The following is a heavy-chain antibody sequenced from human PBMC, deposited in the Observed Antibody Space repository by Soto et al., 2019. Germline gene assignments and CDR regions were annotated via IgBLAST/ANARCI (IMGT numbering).Heavy chain of an antibody. Sequence: SVKVSCKASGDTFSNYAICWVRQAPGQGLEWIGGIIPILGSANYAQKFQGRVTISADGSTNTANLELSSLRSEDTAVYYCARFKVGTTTDYYYGMDVWGQGTTVTSP. CDR2: IIPILGSA. CDR3: ARFKVGTTTDYYYGMDV. J-gene: IGHJ6*02. CDR1: GDTFSNYA. V-gene: IGHV1-69*13. D-gene: IGHD1-26*01.